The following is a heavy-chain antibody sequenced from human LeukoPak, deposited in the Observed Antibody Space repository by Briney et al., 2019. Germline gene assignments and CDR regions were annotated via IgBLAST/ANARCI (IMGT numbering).Heavy chain of an antibody. V-gene: IGHV4-30-4*08. CDR2: IYYSGST. CDR3: VRTEVSSGSEDY. J-gene: IGHJ4*02. CDR1: GGSIISSAYY. Sequence: SESLSLTCTVSGGSIISSAYYWSWIRQPPGKGLEWIGYIYYSGSTYYNPSLKSRVTISLDTSKNQFSLKLSSVTAADTAVYYCVRTEVSSGSEDYWGQGTLVTVSS. D-gene: IGHD6-19*01.